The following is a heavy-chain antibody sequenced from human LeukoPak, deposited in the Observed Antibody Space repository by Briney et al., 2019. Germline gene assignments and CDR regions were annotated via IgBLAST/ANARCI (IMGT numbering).Heavy chain of an antibody. D-gene: IGHD2-2*01. CDR2: IYTSGST. CDR3: ARDFVVAFYFDL. J-gene: IGHJ2*01. V-gene: IGHV4-4*07. Sequence: SETLSLTCTVSGDSKSYHKWSWIRQSPGKRLEWIGRIYTSGSTNYNPSLKSRVTMSVDTSKNQFSLKLSSVTAADTAVYYCARDFVVAFYFDLWGRGTLVTVSS. CDR1: GDSKSYHK.